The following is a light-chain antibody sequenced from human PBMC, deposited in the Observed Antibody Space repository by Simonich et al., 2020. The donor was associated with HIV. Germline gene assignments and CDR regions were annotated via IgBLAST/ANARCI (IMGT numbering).Light chain of an antibody. Sequence: DIVMTQSPDSLAVSLGERATINCKSSRSVLYSSNNKNYLAWYQQKPGQPPKLLIYWTSTREPGVPDRFSGSGSGTDFTLTISSLQAEDVAVYYCQQYYSTPAFGQGTKVEIK. CDR2: WTS. J-gene: IGKJ1*01. CDR1: RSVLYSSNNKNY. V-gene: IGKV4-1*01. CDR3: QQYYSTPA.